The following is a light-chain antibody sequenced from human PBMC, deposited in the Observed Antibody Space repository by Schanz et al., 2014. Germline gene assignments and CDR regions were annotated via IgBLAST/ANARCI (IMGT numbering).Light chain of an antibody. J-gene: IGLJ2*01. Sequence: QSALTQPASVSGSPGQSITISCTGTSNDVGGYNYVSWYQQHPGKAPKLMIYDVTKRPSGVPDRFSGSKSGNTASLTISGLQAEDEADYYCCSYAGSYTLVFGGGTKVTVL. CDR1: SNDVGGYNY. CDR3: CSYAGSYTLV. V-gene: IGLV2-11*01. CDR2: DVT.